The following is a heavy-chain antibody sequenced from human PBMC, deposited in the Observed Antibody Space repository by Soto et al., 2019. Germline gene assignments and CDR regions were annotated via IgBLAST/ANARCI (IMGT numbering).Heavy chain of an antibody. Sequence: QVQLVQSGAEVKKPGASVKVSCKASGYTFSNYGISWVRQAPGQGLEWLGWISADSSSTNYAQKVQGRLTMTTDTSTSTAYMELRSLRSDDPAVYYCARDRSKAGRYFDGMDLWGLGTTVIVSS. CDR1: GYTFSNYG. D-gene: IGHD3-10*01. V-gene: IGHV1-18*01. J-gene: IGHJ6*02. CDR3: ARDRSKAGRYFDGMDL. CDR2: ISADSSST.